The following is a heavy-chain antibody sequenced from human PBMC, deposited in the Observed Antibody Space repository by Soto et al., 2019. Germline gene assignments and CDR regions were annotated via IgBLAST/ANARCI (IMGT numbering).Heavy chain of an antibody. V-gene: IGHV1-46*01. J-gene: IGHJ6*02. CDR1: GYTFTSFY. CDR3: ASSPAFSSSWYGIPPDPSHGMDV. D-gene: IGHD6-13*01. CDR2: INPSGGIT. Sequence: QVQLVQSGAEVKRPGASVRVSCKSSGYTFTSFYIHWVRQAPGQGLAWMGIINPSGGITNFAQRFKGRVTLNMEMSMNTHDMEMGRLKSDDTAVYYCASSPAFSSSWYGIPPDPSHGMDVWGPGTTVTVS.